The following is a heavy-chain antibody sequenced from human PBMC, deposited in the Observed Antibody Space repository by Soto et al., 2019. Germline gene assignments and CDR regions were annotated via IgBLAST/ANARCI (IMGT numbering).Heavy chain of an antibody. CDR2: ISYDGSNK. CDR1: GFTFSSYG. J-gene: IGHJ4*02. CDR3: AKSLLGVGFDY. V-gene: IGHV3-30*18. D-gene: IGHD2-15*01. Sequence: QVQLVESGGGVVQPGRSLRLSCAASGFTFSSYGMHWVRQAPGKGLEWVAVISYDGSNKYYADSVKGRFTISRDNSKNTLYLKMNSLRAEDTDVYYCAKSLLGVGFDYWGQGTLVTVSS.